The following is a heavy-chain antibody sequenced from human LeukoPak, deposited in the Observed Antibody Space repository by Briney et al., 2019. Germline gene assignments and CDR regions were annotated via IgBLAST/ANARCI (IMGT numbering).Heavy chain of an antibody. V-gene: IGHV3-23*01. CDR1: GFTVSSYA. Sequence: GGSLRLSCAASGFTVSSYAMSWVRQAPGEWLEWVSVIIGSGDTTNYADSVKCGFTISRDNSKYMLYLQMNSLRAEDTAVYSCAKGSITMVRGAHPSPFDPWGQGTLVTVSS. CDR2: IIGSGDTT. J-gene: IGHJ5*02. D-gene: IGHD3-10*01. CDR3: AKGSITMVRGAHPSPFDP.